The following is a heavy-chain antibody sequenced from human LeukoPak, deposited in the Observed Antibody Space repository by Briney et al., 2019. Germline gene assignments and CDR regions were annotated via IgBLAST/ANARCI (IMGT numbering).Heavy chain of an antibody. V-gene: IGHV3-7*03. Sequence: GGSLRLSCAASGFVFSNFAMSWVRQAPGKGLEWVASINHNGNVNYYVDSVKGRFTISRDNAKNSLYLQMSNLRAEDTAVYFCARGGGLDVWGQGATVTVSS. CDR1: GFVFSNFA. J-gene: IGHJ6*02. D-gene: IGHD3-16*01. CDR2: INHNGNVN. CDR3: ARGGGLDV.